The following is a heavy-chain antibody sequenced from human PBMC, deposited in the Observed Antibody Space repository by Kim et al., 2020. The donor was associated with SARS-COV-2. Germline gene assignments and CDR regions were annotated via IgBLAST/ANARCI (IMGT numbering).Heavy chain of an antibody. D-gene: IGHD6-19*01. CDR3: ARVGGVEQWLVDY. J-gene: IGHJ4*02. Sequence: YNPSLKSRVTISVDTSKNQFSLKRSSVTAADTAVYYCARVGGVEQWLVDYWGQGTLVTVSS. V-gene: IGHV4-34*01.